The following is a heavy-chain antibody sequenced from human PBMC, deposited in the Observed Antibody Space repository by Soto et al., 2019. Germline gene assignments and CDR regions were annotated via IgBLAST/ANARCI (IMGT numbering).Heavy chain of an antibody. D-gene: IGHD3-22*01. CDR2: ISSSGSTI. CDR1: GFTFSSYE. V-gene: IGHV3-48*03. Sequence: EVQLVESGGGLVQPGGSLRLSCAASGFTFSSYEMNWVRQAPGKGLEWVSYISSSGSTIYYADSVKGQFTISRDNAKNSLHLQMNSLRAEDTAVYYCARVGSPYDKSGDYDYWGQGTLVTVSS. J-gene: IGHJ4*02. CDR3: ARVGSPYDKSGDYDY.